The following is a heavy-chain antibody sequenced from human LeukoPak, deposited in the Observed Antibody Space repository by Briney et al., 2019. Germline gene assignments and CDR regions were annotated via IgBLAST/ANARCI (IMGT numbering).Heavy chain of an antibody. CDR1: GGSIINYY. D-gene: IGHD6-19*01. J-gene: IGHJ4*02. CDR3: ARASSGWYGLFDN. V-gene: IGHV4-59*01. CDR2: IHDSGIT. Sequence: SETLPLTCSVSGGSIINYYWSWIRQPPGKALEWIGYIHDSGITNYNPSLKRRVTISVDTSRNQFSLRLRSVTAADTAVYYCARASSGWYGLFDNWGQGTLVTVSS.